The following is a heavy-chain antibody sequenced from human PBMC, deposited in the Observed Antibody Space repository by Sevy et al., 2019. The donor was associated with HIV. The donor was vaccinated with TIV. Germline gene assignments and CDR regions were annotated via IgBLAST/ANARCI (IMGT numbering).Heavy chain of an antibody. V-gene: IGHV1-2*02. CDR2: INPNSGGT. CDR3: ARARKLGYDFWSGYLY. D-gene: IGHD3-3*01. Sequence: ASVKVSCKASGYTFTGYYMHWVRQAPGQGLEWMGWINPNSGGTNYAQKFQGRVTMTRDTSISTAYMELSRLRSDDTAVYYCARARKLGYDFWSGYLYWGQGTLVTVSS. J-gene: IGHJ4*02. CDR1: GYTFTGYY.